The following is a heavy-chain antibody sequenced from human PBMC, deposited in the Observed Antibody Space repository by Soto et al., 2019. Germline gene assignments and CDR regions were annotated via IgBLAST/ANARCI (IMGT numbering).Heavy chain of an antibody. CDR3: ARDSYCGGDCYWYFDL. CDR1: GFTVSSNY. V-gene: IGHV3-53*04. J-gene: IGHJ2*01. Sequence: GGSLRLSCAASGFTVSSNYMSWVRQAPGKGLEWVSVIYSGGSTYYADSVKGRFTISRHNSKNTLYLQMNSLRAEDTAVYYCARDSYCGGDCYWYFDLWGRGTLVTVSS. D-gene: IGHD2-21*02. CDR2: IYSGGST.